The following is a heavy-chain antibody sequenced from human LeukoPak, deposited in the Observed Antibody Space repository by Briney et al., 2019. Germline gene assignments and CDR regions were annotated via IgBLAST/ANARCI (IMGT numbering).Heavy chain of an antibody. CDR2: IKQDGSEK. D-gene: IGHD1-26*01. Sequence: GGSLRLSCAASVFTFRNYWMTWVRQTPGKGLEWVANIKQDGSEKYFWDSVKGRFTISRDNAKNSVYLQMNSLRVEDTGVYYCTRETGGIGSYPDYWSQGTLVTVSS. CDR3: TRETGGIGSYPDY. J-gene: IGHJ4*02. CDR1: VFTFRNYW. V-gene: IGHV3-7*01.